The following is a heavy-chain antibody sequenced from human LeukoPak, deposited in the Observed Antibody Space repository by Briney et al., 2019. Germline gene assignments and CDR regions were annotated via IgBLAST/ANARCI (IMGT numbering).Heavy chain of an antibody. CDR1: GGSISSYY. Sequence: SETLSLTCTVSGGSISSYYWSWIRQPPGKGLEWIGHIYYSGSTNYNPSLKSRVTISVDTSKNQFSLKLSSVTAADTAVYYCARGRYSDRSGYGIDYWGQGTLVTVSS. CDR2: IYYSGST. D-gene: IGHD3-22*01. J-gene: IGHJ4*02. V-gene: IGHV4-59*01. CDR3: ARGRYSDRSGYGIDY.